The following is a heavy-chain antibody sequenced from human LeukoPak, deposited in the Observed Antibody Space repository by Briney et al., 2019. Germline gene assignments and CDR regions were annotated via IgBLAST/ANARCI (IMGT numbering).Heavy chain of an antibody. CDR1: LFIHRRYG. D-gene: IGHD6-13*01. CDR2: IWYEGSKK. CDR3: ARDSIGIAAAGMGENDAFDI. J-gene: IGHJ3*02. Sequence: PGGSPRLSRASCLFIHRRYGVHWVRQARGRGREGVVVIWYEGSKKYYADSLEGGLTISRDNTKNTLYLQMNSLRAEDTAVYYCARDSIGIAAAGMGENDAFDIWGQGTMVTVSS. V-gene: IGHV3-33*08.